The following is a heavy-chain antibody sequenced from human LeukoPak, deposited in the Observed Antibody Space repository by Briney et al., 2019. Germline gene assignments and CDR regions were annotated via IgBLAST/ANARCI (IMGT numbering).Heavy chain of an antibody. CDR1: GFTFDDYA. J-gene: IGHJ6*02. CDR3: AKGNRDSSGFYYYYGMDV. V-gene: IGHV3-9*01. Sequence: GGSLRLSCAASGFTFDDYAMFWVRQAPGKGLEWVSGISWNSKNIGYAASVKGRFTISRDNAKNSLYLQMNSLRAEDTAFYYCAKGNRDSSGFYYYYGMDVWGQGTAVTVSS. CDR2: ISWNSKNI. D-gene: IGHD3-22*01.